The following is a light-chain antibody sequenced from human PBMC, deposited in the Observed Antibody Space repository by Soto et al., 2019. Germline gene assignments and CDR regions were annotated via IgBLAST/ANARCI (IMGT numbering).Light chain of an antibody. CDR1: QRVSSRY. Sequence: IGLTQSPGTLSLSPGERATLSCRASQRVSSRYLAWYQQNPDQAPRLLISGASSRATGIPDRFSGSESGTDFTLTISRLEPEDFALYYCQQYGHSRCTFCQGTTVQIK. CDR3: QQYGHSRCT. J-gene: IGKJ1*01. V-gene: IGKV3-20*01. CDR2: GAS.